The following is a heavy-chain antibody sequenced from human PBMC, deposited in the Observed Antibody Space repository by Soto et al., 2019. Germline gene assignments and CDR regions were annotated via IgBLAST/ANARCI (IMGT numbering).Heavy chain of an antibody. CDR3: TRWTVVRTPGLGHYYDTMDV. J-gene: IGHJ6*02. V-gene: IGHV3-49*03. Sequence: PGGSLSLSCFGSGFDFAVYAVSRFRQAPGKGLEWVGLIRNKEYRATTEYAASVKGRFTLSRDESKSIAYLELNDLQIEDTAVYYCTRWTVVRTPGLGHYYDTMDVWGQGTTVTVSS. CDR1: GFDFAVYA. D-gene: IGHD3-16*01. CDR2: IRNKEYRATT.